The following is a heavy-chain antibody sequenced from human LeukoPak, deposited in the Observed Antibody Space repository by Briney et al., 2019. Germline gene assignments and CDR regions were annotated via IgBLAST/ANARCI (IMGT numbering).Heavy chain of an antibody. D-gene: IGHD3-3*01. CDR3: VRQIGACAFDV. V-gene: IGHV4-4*02. CDR2: IDINGNT. J-gene: IGHJ3*01. CDR1: GGSISSSNW. Sequence: SETLSLTCAVSGGSISSSNWWSWIRQPPGKGLEWIGEIDINGNTDSNPSLKSRVTISVDTSKGQFTLKLRSVTAADTALYYCVRQIGACAFDVWGQGTKVSVSS.